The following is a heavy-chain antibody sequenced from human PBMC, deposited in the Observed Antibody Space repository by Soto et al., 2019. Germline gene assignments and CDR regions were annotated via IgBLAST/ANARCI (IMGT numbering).Heavy chain of an antibody. D-gene: IGHD3-22*01. CDR2: IYYSGST. V-gene: IGHV4-31*03. J-gene: IGHJ4*02. CDR1: GGSISSGGYY. CDR3: ARGWYDSSGSHPSPFDY. Sequence: PSETLSLTCTVSGGSISSGGYYWSWIRQHPGKGLEWIGYIYYSGSTYYNPSLKSRVTISVDTSKNQFSLKLSSVTATDTAVYYCARGWYDSSGSHPSPFDYWGQGTLVTVSS.